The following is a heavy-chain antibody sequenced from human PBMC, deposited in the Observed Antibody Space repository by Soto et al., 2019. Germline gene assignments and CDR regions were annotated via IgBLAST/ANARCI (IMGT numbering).Heavy chain of an antibody. Sequence: ASVKVSCKASCYTFTSYGISWVRQAPGQGLEWMGWISAYNGNTNYAQKLQGRVTMTTDTSTSTAYMELRSLRSDDTAVYYCARDRDSSGHDAFDIWGQGTMVTVSS. CDR3: ARDRDSSGHDAFDI. CDR2: ISAYNGNT. D-gene: IGHD3-22*01. J-gene: IGHJ3*02. V-gene: IGHV1-18*01. CDR1: CYTFTSYG.